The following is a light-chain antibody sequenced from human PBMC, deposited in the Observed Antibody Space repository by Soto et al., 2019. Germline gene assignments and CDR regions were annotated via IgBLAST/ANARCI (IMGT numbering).Light chain of an antibody. V-gene: IGKV1-9*01. Sequence: DIQVTQSPSSLSGSVGDRVTITCRASQTISSWLAWYQQSPGRAPKLLIYAASTLQSGVPSRFSGSGSGTEFTLTISSLQPEDFATYYCQQLNTFPITFGQGTRLEIK. CDR3: QQLNTFPIT. CDR2: AAS. J-gene: IGKJ5*01. CDR1: QTISSW.